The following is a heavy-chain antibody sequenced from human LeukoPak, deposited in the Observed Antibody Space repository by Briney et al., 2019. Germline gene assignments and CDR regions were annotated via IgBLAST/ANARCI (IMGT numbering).Heavy chain of an antibody. Sequence: GGSLRLSCAVSGFTFSSYWMGWVRQAPGKGLEWVANIKQDGNEKFYVDSVRGRFTITRDNAKSSLCLQMNRLRVEDTAVYYCARLWGYSYALDYWGQGTLVTVSS. V-gene: IGHV3-7*01. CDR1: GFTFSSYW. D-gene: IGHD5-18*01. CDR3: ARLWGYSYALDY. CDR2: IKQDGNEK. J-gene: IGHJ4*02.